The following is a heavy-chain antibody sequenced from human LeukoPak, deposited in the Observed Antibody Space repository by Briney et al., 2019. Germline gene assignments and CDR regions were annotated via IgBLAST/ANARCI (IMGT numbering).Heavy chain of an antibody. CDR2: IYYSGST. Sequence: SETLSLTCTVSGGSISSYYWSWIRQPPGKGLEWIGYIYYSGSTNYNPSLKSRVTISVDTSKNQFSLKLSSVTAADTAVYYCARDSIYCSSTGCYAFGDAFDIWGQGTMVTVSS. V-gene: IGHV4-59*01. CDR1: GGSISSYY. CDR3: ARDSIYCSSTGCYAFGDAFDI. J-gene: IGHJ3*02. D-gene: IGHD2-2*01.